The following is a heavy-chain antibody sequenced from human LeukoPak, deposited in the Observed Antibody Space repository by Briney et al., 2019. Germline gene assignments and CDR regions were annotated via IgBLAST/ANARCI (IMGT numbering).Heavy chain of an antibody. CDR1: GYSFTSYW. CDR3: ARTGYSSSWYPVYFDY. D-gene: IGHD6-13*01. J-gene: IGHJ4*02. CDR2: IYPGDSDT. Sequence: GKSLKISCKGSGYSFTSYWIGWVRQMPGKGLEWMGIIYPGDSDTRYSPSFQGQATISADKSISTAYLQWSSLKASDTAMYYCARTGYSSSWYPVYFDYWGQGTLVTVSS. V-gene: IGHV5-51*01.